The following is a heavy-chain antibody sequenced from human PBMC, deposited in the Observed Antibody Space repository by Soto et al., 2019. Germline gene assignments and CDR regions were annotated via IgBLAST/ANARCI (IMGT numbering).Heavy chain of an antibody. D-gene: IGHD6-19*01. Sequence: PVGSLRLSCTASGFTFSNHRMHWVRQGPGQGLVWVSRINTDGSFRDYADSVRGRFTISRDNAKNTLILQMNSLRAEDTAVYYCVRGTSAWSGKDYWGQGTLVTVSS. CDR3: VRGTSAWSGKDY. CDR1: GFTFSNHR. V-gene: IGHV3-74*01. CDR2: INTDGSFR. J-gene: IGHJ4*02.